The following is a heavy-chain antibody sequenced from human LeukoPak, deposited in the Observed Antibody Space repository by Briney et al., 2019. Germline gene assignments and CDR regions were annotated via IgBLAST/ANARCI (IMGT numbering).Heavy chain of an antibody. CDR3: AKAPVTTCRGAFCYPFDY. V-gene: IGHV3-23*01. CDR2: ISASGGRT. J-gene: IGHJ4*02. D-gene: IGHD2-15*01. CDR1: GFTFSSYG. Sequence: GGSLRLSCAASGFTFSSYGMNWVRQASGKGLEWVSGISASGGRTFYADSVKGRFTISRDSSKNTLFLQMNRLRPEDAAVYYCAKAPVTTCRGAFCYPFDYWGLGTLVTVSS.